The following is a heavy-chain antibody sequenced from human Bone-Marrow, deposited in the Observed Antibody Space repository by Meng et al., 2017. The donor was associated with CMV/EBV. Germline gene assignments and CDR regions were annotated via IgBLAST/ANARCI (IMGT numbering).Heavy chain of an antibody. J-gene: IGHJ2*01. CDR2: LNPLTGNT. CDR3: ARGIVVVPPGKVGSRRNWYIDL. D-gene: IGHD2-2*01. V-gene: IGHV1-8*03. Sequence: ASVKVSCKASGYSFTSYDMNWVRQATGQGLEWMGWLNPLTGNTGYAQKFQGRVTITRDTSRSTAYMELSGLRSDDTAVYYCARGIVVVPPGKVGSRRNWYIDLWGRGTLVT. CDR1: GYSFTSYD.